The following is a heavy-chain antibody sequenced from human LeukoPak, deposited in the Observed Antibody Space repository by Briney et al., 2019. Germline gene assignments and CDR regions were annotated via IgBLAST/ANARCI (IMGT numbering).Heavy chain of an antibody. J-gene: IGHJ4*02. CDR3: ARGTVAAAAFDY. D-gene: IGHD6-13*01. CDR2: IYYSGST. Sequence: SQTLSLTCTVSGGSISSGGYYWSWIRQHPGKGLEWIGYIYYSGSTYYNPSLKSRVTISVDTSKNQFSLKLSSVTAADTAVYYCARGTVAAAAFDYWAREPWSPSPQ. CDR1: GGSISSGGYY. V-gene: IGHV4-31*03.